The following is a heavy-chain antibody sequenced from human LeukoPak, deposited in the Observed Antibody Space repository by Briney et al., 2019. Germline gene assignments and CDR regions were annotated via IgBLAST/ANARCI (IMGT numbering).Heavy chain of an antibody. Sequence: GGSLRLSCAASEFSVGSNYMTWVRQAPGKGLEWVSLIYSGGSTYYADSVKGRFTISRDNSKNTLYLQMNSLRAEDTAVYYCANLVGLYYYDSSGYYHPFDYWGQGTLVTVSS. CDR3: ANLVGLYYYDSSGYYHPFDY. D-gene: IGHD3-22*01. CDR2: IYSGGST. CDR1: EFSVGSNY. V-gene: IGHV3-53*01. J-gene: IGHJ4*02.